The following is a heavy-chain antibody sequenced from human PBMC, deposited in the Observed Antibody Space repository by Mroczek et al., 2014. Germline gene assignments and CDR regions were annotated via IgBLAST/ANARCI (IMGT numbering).Heavy chain of an antibody. J-gene: IGHJ4*02. CDR2: IYYSGST. Sequence: QVQLQQWGPGLVKPSQTLSLTCTVSGGSISSGDYYWSWIRQPPGKGLEWIGYIYYSGSTYYNPSLKSRVTISVDTSKNQFSLKLSSVTAADTAVYYWARYDYGGNSGGIHFDYWGQGTLVTVSS. V-gene: IGHV4-30-4*01. CDR3: ARYDYGGNSGGIHFDY. CDR1: GGSISSGDYY. D-gene: IGHD4-23*01.